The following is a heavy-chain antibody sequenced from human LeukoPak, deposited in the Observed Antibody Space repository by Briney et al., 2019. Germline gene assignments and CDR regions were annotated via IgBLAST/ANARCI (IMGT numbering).Heavy chain of an antibody. V-gene: IGHV4-59*11. CDR3: ARLVGGSGSYYIFDY. J-gene: IGHJ4*02. CDR1: GGSISNHY. D-gene: IGHD3-10*01. Sequence: LETLSLTCTVSGGSISNHYWSWIRQPPGKGLEWIGYIYYSGSTNYNPSLKSRVTISVDTSKNQFSLKLSSVSAADTAVYYCARLVGGSGSYYIFDYWGQGTLVTVSS. CDR2: IYYSGST.